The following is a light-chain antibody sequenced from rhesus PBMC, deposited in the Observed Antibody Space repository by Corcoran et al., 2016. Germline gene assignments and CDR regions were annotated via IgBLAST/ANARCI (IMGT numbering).Light chain of an antibody. Sequence: DIQMTQSPSSLSASVGDRVTITCRASQGISSWLAWYQQKPGKAPKLLIYTASSLQSGVPSRFSGIGSGTDVTLTISSLQPEDCATYYCQQYNSAPYSFGQGTKVEIK. V-gene: IGKV1-21*01. CDR1: QGISSW. J-gene: IGKJ2*01. CDR3: QQYNSAPYS. CDR2: TAS.